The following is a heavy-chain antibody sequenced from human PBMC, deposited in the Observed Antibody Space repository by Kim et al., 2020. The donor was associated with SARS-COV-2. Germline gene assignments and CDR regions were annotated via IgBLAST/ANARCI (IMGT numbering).Heavy chain of an antibody. Sequence: SVKVSCKASGGTFSSYAISWVRQAPGQGLEWMGGIIPIFGTANYAQKFQGRVTITADESTSTAYMELSSLRSEDTAGYYCARSKRYRVGAPPGKGGMGYYYFGMDVCGQATTVTVSS. CDR2: IIPIFGTA. CDR1: GGTFSSYA. J-gene: IGHJ6*02. D-gene: IGHD1-26*01. CDR3: ARSKRYRVGAPPGKGGMGYYYFGMDV. V-gene: IGHV1-69*13.